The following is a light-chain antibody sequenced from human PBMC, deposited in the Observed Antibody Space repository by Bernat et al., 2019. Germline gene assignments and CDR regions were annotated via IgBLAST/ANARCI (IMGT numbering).Light chain of an antibody. Sequence: EIVLTQSPGTLSLSPGQRATLSCRASQSVSNTYLAWYRQKPGQAPRLLISGASSRASGVPARLTGGGSGSVFTLTIDRLEPEDFAVYYCQQYGSTPPTFGQGTRLEIK. CDR3: QQYGSTPPT. CDR1: QSVSNTY. V-gene: IGKV3-20*01. J-gene: IGKJ5*01. CDR2: GAS.